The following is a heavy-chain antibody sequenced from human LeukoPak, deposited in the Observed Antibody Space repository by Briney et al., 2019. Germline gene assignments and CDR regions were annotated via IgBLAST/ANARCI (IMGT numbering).Heavy chain of an antibody. CDR3: ARDKWFGELLFSYGMDV. D-gene: IGHD3-10*01. CDR2: IYHSGST. Sequence: SQTLSLTCTVSGGSISSGGYYWSWIRQPPGKGLEWIGYIYHSGSTYYNPSLKSRVTISVDRSKNQFSLKLSSVTAADTAVYYCARDKWFGELLFSYGMDVWGQGTTVTVSS. CDR1: GGSISSGGYY. V-gene: IGHV4-30-2*01. J-gene: IGHJ6*02.